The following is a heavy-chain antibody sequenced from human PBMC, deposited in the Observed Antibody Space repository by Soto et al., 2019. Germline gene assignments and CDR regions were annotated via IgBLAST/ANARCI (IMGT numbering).Heavy chain of an antibody. D-gene: IGHD6-13*01. CDR1: GFTFSSYG. V-gene: IGHV3-33*01. Sequence: GGSLRLSCAASGFTFSSYGMHWVRQAPGKGLEWVAVIWYDGSNKYYADSVKGRFTISRDNSKNTLYLQMNSLRAEDTAVYYCARDRGVAAAGTEYYFDYWGQGTLVTVSS. CDR2: IWYDGSNK. CDR3: ARDRGVAAAGTEYYFDY. J-gene: IGHJ4*02.